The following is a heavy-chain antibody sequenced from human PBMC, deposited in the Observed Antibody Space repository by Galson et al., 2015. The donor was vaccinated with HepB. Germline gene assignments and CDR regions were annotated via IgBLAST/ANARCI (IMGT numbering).Heavy chain of an antibody. J-gene: IGHJ4*02. CDR3: AKDPYLYSALAGTMAGLDY. CDR2: ISYDGSNK. V-gene: IGHV3-30*18. D-gene: IGHD6-19*01. Sequence: SLRLSCAASGFTFSNYGMHWVRQAPGKGLEWVAVISYDGSNKYYADSVKGRFTISRDNSKNTLYLQMNSLRAEDTVLYYCAKDPYLYSALAGTMAGLDYWGQGTLVTVSS. CDR1: GFTFSNYG.